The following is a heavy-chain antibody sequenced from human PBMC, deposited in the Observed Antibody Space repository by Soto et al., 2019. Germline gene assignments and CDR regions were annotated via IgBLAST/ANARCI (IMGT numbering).Heavy chain of an antibody. CDR3: VRVRHGDY. J-gene: IGHJ4*02. CDR1: GFTFSNYW. CDR2: IDHDGPT. Sequence: EVQLVESGGGLVQPGGSLRLSCAGSGFTFSNYWMHWVRQAPGKGLEWVSRIDHDGPTDYADSVRGRFTISRDNAENTLYLQMNRLIPEDTAVYYCVRVRHGDYWGQGTLVTVSS. V-gene: IGHV3-74*01. D-gene: IGHD3-22*01.